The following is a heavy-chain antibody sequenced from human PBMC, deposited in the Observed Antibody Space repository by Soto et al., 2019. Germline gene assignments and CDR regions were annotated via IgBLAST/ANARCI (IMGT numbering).Heavy chain of an antibody. Sequence: QVQLVQSGAEVKKPGASVKVSCKAPGYTFTSYDINWVRQATGQGLEWMGWMNPNSGNTGYAQKFQGMFTIARNSSISTAYMERSSLRSGDTAVYYCARGSDFRGLRYFDWFLYSHRFDPWGQGTLVTVSS. CDR1: GYTFTSYD. D-gene: IGHD3-9*01. J-gene: IGHJ5*02. CDR3: ARGSDFRGLRYFDWFLYSHRFDP. V-gene: IGHV1-8*01. CDR2: MNPNSGNT.